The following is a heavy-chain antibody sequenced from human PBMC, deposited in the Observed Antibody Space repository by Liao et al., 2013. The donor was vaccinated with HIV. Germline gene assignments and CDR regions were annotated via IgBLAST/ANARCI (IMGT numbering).Heavy chain of an antibody. CDR2: INHSGST. CDR3: ARGRIRVAGPGNYFDY. Sequence: QVQLQQWGAGLLKPSETLSLTCAVYGGSFSGYYWSWIRQPPGKGLEWIGEINHSGSTNYNPSLKSRVTISVDTSKNQFSLKLSSVTAADTAVYYCARGRIRVAGPGNYFDYWGQGTLVTVSS. J-gene: IGHJ4*02. CDR1: GGSFSGYY. V-gene: IGHV4-34*01. D-gene: IGHD6-19*01.